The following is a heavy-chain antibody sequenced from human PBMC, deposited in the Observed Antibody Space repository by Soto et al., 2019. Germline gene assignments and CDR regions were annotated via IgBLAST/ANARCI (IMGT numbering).Heavy chain of an antibody. J-gene: IGHJ5*02. V-gene: IGHV3-11*01. CDR3: ARRTRGAGWFDP. Sequence: QVQLVESGGGLVKPGGSLRLSCAASGFTFSDNYMTWIRQDPGRGLEWVAYISDSGNIIYYADSVHGRFTVSRDNAKNSLYLQMNSLSAEDTAVYYCARRTRGAGWFDPWGQGTLVTVSS. CDR1: GFTFSDNY. D-gene: IGHD6-19*01. CDR2: ISDSGNII.